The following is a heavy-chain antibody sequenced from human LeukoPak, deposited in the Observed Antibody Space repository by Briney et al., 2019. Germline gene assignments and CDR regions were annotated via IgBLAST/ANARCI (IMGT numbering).Heavy chain of an antibody. J-gene: IGHJ5*02. V-gene: IGHV4-59*01. D-gene: IGHD3-10*01. Sequence: SETLSLTCTVSGGSISSYYWSWIRQPPGKGLEWIGYIYYSGSTNYNPSLKSRVTISVDTSKNQFSLKLSSVTAADTAVYYCARGRVWFGESKGWFDLWGQGTLVTVSS. CDR2: IYYSGST. CDR3: ARGRVWFGESKGWFDL. CDR1: GGSISSYY.